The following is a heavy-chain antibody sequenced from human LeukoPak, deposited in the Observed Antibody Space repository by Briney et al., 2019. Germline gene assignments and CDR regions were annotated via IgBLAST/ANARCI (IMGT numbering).Heavy chain of an antibody. J-gene: IGHJ4*02. V-gene: IGHV3-48*01. CDR3: ASPTIFGVVIYY. CDR2: IGISSSTI. D-gene: IGHD3-3*01. Sequence: GGSPRLSCAASGFTFSSYSMNWVRQAPGKGLEWVSYIGISSSTIDYADSVKGRFTISRDNAKNSLYLQMNSLRAEDTAVYYCASPTIFGVVIYYWGQGTLVTVSS. CDR1: GFTFSSYS.